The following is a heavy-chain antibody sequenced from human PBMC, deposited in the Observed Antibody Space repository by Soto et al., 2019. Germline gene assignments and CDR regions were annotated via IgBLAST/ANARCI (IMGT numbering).Heavy chain of an antibody. D-gene: IGHD2-21*01. V-gene: IGHV3-48*01. CDR1: GFTFSDYN. CDR3: ARDSGVVIADY. J-gene: IGHJ4*02. CDR2: ISKNTSTI. Sequence: GGSLRLSCAASGFTFSDYNMNWVRQAPGKGLEWVSYISKNTSTIYYADSVKGRFTISRDNAKNSLYLQMTSLRAEDTAVYFCARDSGVVIADYWGQGTLVTVSS.